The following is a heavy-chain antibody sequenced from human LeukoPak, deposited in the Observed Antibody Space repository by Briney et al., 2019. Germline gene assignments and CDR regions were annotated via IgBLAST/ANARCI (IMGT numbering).Heavy chain of an antibody. D-gene: IGHD3-22*01. V-gene: IGHV3-23*01. CDR1: GFTFSSYA. Sequence: GALRLSCAASGFTFSSYAMSWVRQAPGKGLEWVSAISGSGGSTYYADSVKGRLTISRDNSKNTLYLQMNSLRAEDTAVYYCAKTWRSYYDSSGTFDYWGQGTLVTVSS. J-gene: IGHJ4*02. CDR3: AKTWRSYYDSSGTFDY. CDR2: ISGSGGST.